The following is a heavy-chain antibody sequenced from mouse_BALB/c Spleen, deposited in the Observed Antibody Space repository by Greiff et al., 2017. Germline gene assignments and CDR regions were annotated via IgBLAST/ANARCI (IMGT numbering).Heavy chain of an antibody. CDR2: ISDGGSYT. V-gene: IGHV5-4*02. J-gene: IGHJ1*01. CDR3: ARGRGYFDV. Sequence: EVMLVESGGGLVQPGGSRKLSCAASGFTFSDYYMYWVRQTPEKRLEWVATISDGGSYTYYPDSVKGRFTISRDNAKNNLYLQMSSLKSEDTAMYYCARGRGYFDVWGAGTTVTVSS. CDR1: GFTFSDYY.